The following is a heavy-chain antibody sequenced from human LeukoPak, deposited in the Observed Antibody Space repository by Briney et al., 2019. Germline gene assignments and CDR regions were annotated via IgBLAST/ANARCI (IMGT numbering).Heavy chain of an antibody. V-gene: IGHV1-8*01. J-gene: IGHJ5*02. D-gene: IGHD6-6*01. CDR3: ARDMYSSSSMDWFDP. CDR1: GYTFTSYD. Sequence: ASVKVSCKASGYTFTSYDINWVRQAPGQGLEWMGWMNPNSGNTGYAQKFQGRVTMTKNTSISTAYMELSSLRSEDTAVYYCARDMYSSSSMDWFDPWGQGTLVTVSS. CDR2: MNPNSGNT.